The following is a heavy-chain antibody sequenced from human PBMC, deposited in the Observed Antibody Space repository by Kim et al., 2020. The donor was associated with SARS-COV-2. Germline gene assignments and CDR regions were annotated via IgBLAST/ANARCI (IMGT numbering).Heavy chain of an antibody. J-gene: IGHJ5*02. CDR2: IYYSGST. V-gene: IGHV4-30-4*01. CDR3: ARVGGAAARWFDP. Sequence: SETLSLTCTVSGGSISSGDYYWSWIRQPPGKGLEWIGYIYYSGSTYYNPSLKSRVTISVDTSKNQFSLKLSSVTAADTAVYYCARVGGAAARWFDPWGQGTLVTVSS. CDR1: GGSISSGDYY. D-gene: IGHD3-3*01.